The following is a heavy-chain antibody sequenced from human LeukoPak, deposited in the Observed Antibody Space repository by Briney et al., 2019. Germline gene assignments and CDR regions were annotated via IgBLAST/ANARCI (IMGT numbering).Heavy chain of an antibody. V-gene: IGHV3-21*01. D-gene: IGHD4-17*01. CDR2: ISSSSSYI. CDR1: GFTFSSYS. Sequence: GGSLRLSCAASGFTFSSYSMNWVRQAPGKGLEWVSSISSSSSYIYYADSVKGRFTISRDNAKNSLYLQMNSLRAEDTAVYYCARGTDYGDYPELDYWGQGTLVTVSS. CDR3: ARGTDYGDYPELDY. J-gene: IGHJ4*02.